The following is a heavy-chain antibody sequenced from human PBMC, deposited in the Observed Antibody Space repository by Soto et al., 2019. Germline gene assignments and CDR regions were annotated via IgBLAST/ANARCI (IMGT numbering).Heavy chain of an antibody. J-gene: IGHJ4*02. CDR3: ASTVTTFLSD. CDR2: INHSGST. Sequence: SETQCVTCGVDGGSFGGYDGSWIRQPPGKGLEWIGEINHSGSTNYNPSLKSRVTISVDTSKNQFSLKLSSVTAADTAVYYCASTVTTFLSDWGQGTLVTVSS. V-gene: IGHV4-34*01. D-gene: IGHD4-17*01. CDR1: GGSFGGYD.